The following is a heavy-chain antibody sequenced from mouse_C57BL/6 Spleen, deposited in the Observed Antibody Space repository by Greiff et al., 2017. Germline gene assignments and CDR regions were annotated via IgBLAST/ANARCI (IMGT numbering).Heavy chain of an antibody. CDR2: INPNYGTT. V-gene: IGHV1-39*01. D-gene: IGHD1-1*01. CDR1: GYSFTDYN. Sequence: VHVKQSGPELVKPGASVKISCKASGYSFTDYNMNWVKQSNGKSLEWIGVINPNYGTTSYNQKFKGKATLTVDQSSSTAYMQLNSLTSEDSAVYYCARHYGSSYYFDYWGQGTTLTVSS. CDR3: ARHYGSSYYFDY. J-gene: IGHJ2*01.